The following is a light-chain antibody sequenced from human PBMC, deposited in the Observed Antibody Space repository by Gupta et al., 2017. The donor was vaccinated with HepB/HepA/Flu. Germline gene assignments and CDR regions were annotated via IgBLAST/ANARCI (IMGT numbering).Light chain of an antibody. Sequence: SYVLTQPPSVSLAPRRTARITCVGNNIGSKTVHWYQQKPGQAPVVVNYYDRDRPSGIPERFSGFNSGNTATLTIKKVEAGDEADYYCQVWDTTTNLVVFGGGTKLTVL. J-gene: IGLJ2*01. CDR2: YDR. CDR3: QVWDTTTNLVV. V-gene: IGLV3-21*04. CDR1: NIGSKT.